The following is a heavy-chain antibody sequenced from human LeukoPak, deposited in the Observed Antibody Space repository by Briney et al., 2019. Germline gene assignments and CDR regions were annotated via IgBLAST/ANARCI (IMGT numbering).Heavy chain of an antibody. Sequence: ASVKVSCKVSGYTLTKLSMHWVRQAPGKGLEWRGGFDPEHGETVYAQKFQGRLTMTEDTSTHTAYMELSSLRSDDTAVYYCATDPVGYCNADGCYSVDYWSQGTLVTVSS. V-gene: IGHV1-24*01. CDR2: FDPEHGET. D-gene: IGHD2-15*01. J-gene: IGHJ4*02. CDR3: ATDPVGYCNADGCYSVDY. CDR1: GYTLTKLS.